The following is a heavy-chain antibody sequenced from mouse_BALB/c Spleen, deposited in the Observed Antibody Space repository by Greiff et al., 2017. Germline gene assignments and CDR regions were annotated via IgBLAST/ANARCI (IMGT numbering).Heavy chain of an antibody. D-gene: IGHD2-14*01. CDR1: GYAFSSSW. V-gene: IGHV1-82*01. J-gene: IGHJ3*01. CDR3: ARRDRYGFAY. CDR2: IYPGDGDT. Sequence: VQLQQSGPELVKPGASVKISCKASGYAFSSSWMNWVKQRPGQGLEWIGRIYPGDGDTNYNGKFKGKATLTADKSSSTAYMQLSSLTSVYSAVYFCARRDRYGFAYWGQGTLVTVSA.